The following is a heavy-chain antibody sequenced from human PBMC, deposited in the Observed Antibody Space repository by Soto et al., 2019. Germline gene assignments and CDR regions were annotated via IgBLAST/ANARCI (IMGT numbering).Heavy chain of an antibody. CDR2: ISGSGGST. CDR3: AKDSPPKNYGGNPPDY. J-gene: IGHJ4*02. Sequence: GGSLRLSCAASGFTFSSYAMSWVRQAPGKGLEWVSAISGSGGSTYYADSVKGRFTISRDNSKNTLYLQMNSLRAEDTAVYYCAKDSPPKNYGGNPPDYWGQGTLVTVSS. D-gene: IGHD2-15*01. V-gene: IGHV3-23*01. CDR1: GFTFSSYA.